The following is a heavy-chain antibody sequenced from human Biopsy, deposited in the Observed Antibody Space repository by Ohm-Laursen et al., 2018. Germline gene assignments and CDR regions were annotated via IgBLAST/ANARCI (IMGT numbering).Heavy chain of an antibody. Sequence: SQTLSLTCTVSGGSFSSYSWSWIRQPAGKGLEWIGQIYTSGITNYNPSLKSQVTMSVDTSKTKFSLRVSSVTAADTAVYYCARDRVRRGWFDPWAREPWSPSPQ. D-gene: IGHD1-14*01. CDR1: GGSFSSYS. J-gene: IGHJ5*02. V-gene: IGHV4-4*07. CDR3: ARDRVRRGWFDP. CDR2: IYTSGIT.